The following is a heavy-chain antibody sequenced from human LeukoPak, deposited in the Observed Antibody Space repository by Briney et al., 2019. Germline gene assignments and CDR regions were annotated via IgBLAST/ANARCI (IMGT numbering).Heavy chain of an antibody. V-gene: IGHV3-30-3*01. CDR2: ISYDGSNK. D-gene: IGHD4-17*01. Sequence: GGSLRLSCAASGFTFSSYAMHWVRQAPGKGLERVAVISYDGSNKYYADSVKGRFTISRDNSKNTLYLQMNSLRAEDTAVYYCARDRGADYGDYAPNFDYWGQGTLVTVSS. CDR3: ARDRGADYGDYAPNFDY. CDR1: GFTFSSYA. J-gene: IGHJ4*02.